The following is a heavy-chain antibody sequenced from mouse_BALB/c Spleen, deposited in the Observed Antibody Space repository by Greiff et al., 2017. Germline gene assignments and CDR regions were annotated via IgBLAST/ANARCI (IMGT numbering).Heavy chain of an antibody. J-gene: IGHJ3*01. D-gene: IGHD2-12*01. CDR2: IWSGGST. Sequence: QVQLKESGPGLVQPSQSLSITCTVSGFSLTSYGVHWVRQSPGKGLEWLGVIWSGGSTDYNAAFISRLSISKDNSKCQVFFKMNSLQANDTAIYYCARNLLSEGYEFWFAYWGQGTLVTVSA. V-gene: IGHV2-2*02. CDR3: ARNLLSEGYEFWFAY. CDR1: GFSLTSYG.